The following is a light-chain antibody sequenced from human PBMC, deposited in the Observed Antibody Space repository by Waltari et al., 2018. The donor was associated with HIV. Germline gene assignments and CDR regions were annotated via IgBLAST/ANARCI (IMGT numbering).Light chain of an antibody. CDR2: GNN. J-gene: IGLJ2*01. Sequence: QFVLTQPPSVSGAPGQRVTLSCTGTSPNIGAGYDVNGDLQIPVKAPKLLIYGNNNRPSGVPDRFSGSKSGTSASLAITGLQAEDEADYYCQSYDSSLSGSGVVFGGGTKLTVL. CDR1: SPNIGAGYD. V-gene: IGLV1-40*01. CDR3: QSYDSSLSGSGVV.